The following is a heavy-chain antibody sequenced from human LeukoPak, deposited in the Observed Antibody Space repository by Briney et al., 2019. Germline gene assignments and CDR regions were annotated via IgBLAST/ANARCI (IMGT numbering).Heavy chain of an antibody. CDR1: GFTFSSSA. J-gene: IGHJ4*02. CDR3: AKQLGSCSDGSCYSPY. Sequence: GGSLRLSCAASGFTFSSSAMSWVRQAPGKGLEWVSAISNNGGYTYYADSVQGRFTISRDNSKSTLCLQMNSLRAEDTAVYYCAKQLGSCSDGSCYSPYGGQGPLVTVS. D-gene: IGHD2-15*01. V-gene: IGHV3-23*01. CDR2: ISNNGGYT.